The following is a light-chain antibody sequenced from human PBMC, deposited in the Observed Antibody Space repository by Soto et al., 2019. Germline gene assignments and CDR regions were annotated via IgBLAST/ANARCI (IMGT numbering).Light chain of an antibody. CDR1: NSNIGSNY. CDR3: AAWDDTLSGLV. Sequence: QLVLTQPPSASGTPGQTVTISCSGRNSNIGSNYVYWYQQLPGTAPRLLMYRADQRPSGVPDRFSGSKSGTSASLAISGLRSEDEADYYCAAWDDTLSGLVFGGGTQLTVL. J-gene: IGLJ2*01. V-gene: IGLV1-47*01. CDR2: RAD.